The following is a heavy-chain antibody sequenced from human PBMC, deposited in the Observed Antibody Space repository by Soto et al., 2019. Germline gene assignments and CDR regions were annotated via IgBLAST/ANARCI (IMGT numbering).Heavy chain of an antibody. CDR1: GYTFINYY. Sequence: QVQLVQSGAEAKKPGASVKVSCKPSGYTFINYYIHWVRQAPGQGLEWMGMINPSGGSTTYAQRVQGRVTMTRDTSTSTAHMELSSLRSDDTAVYYCARGQSGYYPGLDVWGQGTTVTVSS. D-gene: IGHD3-22*01. CDR2: INPSGGST. J-gene: IGHJ6*02. CDR3: ARGQSGYYPGLDV. V-gene: IGHV1-46*01.